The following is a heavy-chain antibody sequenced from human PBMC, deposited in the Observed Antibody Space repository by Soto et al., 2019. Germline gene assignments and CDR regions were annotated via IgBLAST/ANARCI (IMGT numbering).Heavy chain of an antibody. D-gene: IGHD2-15*01. Sequence: LRLSCAASGFSFSGFWMHWVRQAPGKGLVWVSRMFTDVSTTYYADSVKGRFTISRDNAKSTLYLQMNSLRDEDTAVYYCVRGKARCGQFDSR. J-gene: IGHJ5*01. CDR3: VRGKARCGQFDS. V-gene: IGHV3-74*01. CDR2: MFTDVSTT. CDR1: GFSFSGFW.